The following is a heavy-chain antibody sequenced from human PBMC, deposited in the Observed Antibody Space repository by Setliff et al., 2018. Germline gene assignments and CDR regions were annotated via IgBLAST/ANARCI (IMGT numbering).Heavy chain of an antibody. CDR3: ARLSWNGLRYYGLDV. D-gene: IGHD3-3*01. CDR2: MYYSGST. CDR1: GGSISSGSYY. Sequence: PSETLSLTCSVSGGSISSGSYYWGWIRQSPGKGLEWIGSMYYSGSTYYNPSLKGRVTLSVDTTKNQFSLKLTSMTAADTAVYYCARLSWNGLRYYGLDVWGQGTTVTVSS. V-gene: IGHV4-39*07. J-gene: IGHJ6*02.